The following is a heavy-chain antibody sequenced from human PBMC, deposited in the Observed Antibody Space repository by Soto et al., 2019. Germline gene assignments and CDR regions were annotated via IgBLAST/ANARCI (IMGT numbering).Heavy chain of an antibody. J-gene: IGHJ4*02. CDR1: GGSISSGDYY. CDR3: ARVGGFGATTIAY. V-gene: IGHV4-30-4*01. Sequence: SLTCTVSGGSISSGDYYWSWIRQPPGKGLEWIGYIYYSGSTYYNPSLKSRVTISVDTSKNQFSLKLSSVTAADPAVYYCARVGGFGATTIAYWGQGTLVTVSS. D-gene: IGHD3-10*01. CDR2: IYYSGST.